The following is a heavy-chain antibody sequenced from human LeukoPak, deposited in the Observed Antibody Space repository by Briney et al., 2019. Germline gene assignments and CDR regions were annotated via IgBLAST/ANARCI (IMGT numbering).Heavy chain of an antibody. V-gene: IGHV1-18*01. CDR1: GYTFTSYG. D-gene: IGHD3-22*01. CDR2: ISAYNDNT. CDR3: ARDLSWYYYDSSGYEDAFDI. J-gene: IGHJ3*02. Sequence: ASVKVSCKASGYTFTSYGISWVRQAPGQGLEWMGWISAYNDNTNYAQKLQGRVTMTTDTSTSTAYMELRSLRSDDTAVYYCARDLSWYYYDSSGYEDAFDIWGQGTMVTVSS.